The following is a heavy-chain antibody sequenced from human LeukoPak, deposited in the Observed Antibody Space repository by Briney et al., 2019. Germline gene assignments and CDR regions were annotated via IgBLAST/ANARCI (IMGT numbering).Heavy chain of an antibody. Sequence: GGSLRLSCAASGFTFSSYAMNWVRQAPGKGLEWVSVISGSGGSTNYADSVKGRFTISRDNSKNTLYLQMNSLRAEDTAVYYCAKIPRPIVLVVAAHFDYWGQGTLVTVSS. D-gene: IGHD2-15*01. CDR1: GFTFSSYA. V-gene: IGHV3-23*01. CDR2: ISGSGGST. CDR3: AKIPRPIVLVVAAHFDY. J-gene: IGHJ4*02.